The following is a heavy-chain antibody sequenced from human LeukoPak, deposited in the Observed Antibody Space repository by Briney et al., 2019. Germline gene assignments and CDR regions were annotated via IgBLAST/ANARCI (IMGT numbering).Heavy chain of an antibody. V-gene: IGHV4-59*01. Sequence: SETLSLTCTVSGGSISSYYWSWIPQPPGEGLVWFGYIYYSGSTNYNPSLKSRVTISVDTSKNQFSQKLRSVTAADTAVYYCARGLVIAHDGYFDYWGQGTLVTVSS. J-gene: IGHJ4*02. D-gene: IGHD2-21*01. CDR1: GGSISSYY. CDR3: ARGLVIAHDGYFDY. CDR2: IYYSGST.